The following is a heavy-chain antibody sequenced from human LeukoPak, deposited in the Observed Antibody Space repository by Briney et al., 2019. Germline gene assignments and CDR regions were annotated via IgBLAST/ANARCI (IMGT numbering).Heavy chain of an antibody. CDR2: IIPIFGTA. CDR1: GGTFSSYA. V-gene: IGHV1-69*05. Sequence: SVKVSCKASGGTFSSYAISWVRQAPGQGLEWMGRIIPIFGTANYAQKFQGRVTITTDESTSTAYMELSSLRSEDTAVYCCARGYVPGVTDYYYYMDVWGKGTTVTVSS. J-gene: IGHJ6*03. CDR3: ARGYVPGVTDYYYYMDV. D-gene: IGHD3-10*02.